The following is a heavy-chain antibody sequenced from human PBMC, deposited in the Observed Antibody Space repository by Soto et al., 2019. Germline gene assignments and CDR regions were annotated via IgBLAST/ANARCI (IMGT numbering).Heavy chain of an antibody. V-gene: IGHV4-59*01. CDR1: GGSISSYY. CDR2: IYYSGST. CDR3: ARGGRIAAIDY. Sequence: PSETLSLTCTVSGGSISSYYWSWIRQPPGKGLEWIGYIYYSGSTNYNPSLKSRVTISVDTSKNQFSLKLSSVTAADTAVYYCARGGRIAAIDYWGQGTLVTVSS. D-gene: IGHD6-25*01. J-gene: IGHJ4*02.